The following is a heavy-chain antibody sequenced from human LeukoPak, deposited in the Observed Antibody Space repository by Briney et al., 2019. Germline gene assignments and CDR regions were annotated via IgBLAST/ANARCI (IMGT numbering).Heavy chain of an antibody. CDR3: AHPEEEVDSSGYYSYYFDY. V-gene: IGHV2-5*02. D-gene: IGHD3-22*01. J-gene: IGHJ4*02. CDR2: IYWDDDK. Sequence: CGPTLVKATQTLTLTCTFFGFALSTSGVGVGWIRQPPGKDLEWLALIYWDDDKRYSPSLKSRLTITKATSKTQVVLTMPNMDPVDTATYYCAHPEEEVDSSGYYSYYFDYWGLGTLVTVSS. CDR1: GFALSTSGVG.